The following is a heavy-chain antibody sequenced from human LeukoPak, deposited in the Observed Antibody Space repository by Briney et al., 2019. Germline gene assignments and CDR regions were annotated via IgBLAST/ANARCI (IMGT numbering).Heavy chain of an antibody. D-gene: IGHD5-18*01. Sequence: GGSLRLSCGASGVSFTDNYMSGVRQAPGGGREGVSVLYTGGSSYYADSVKGRFTISRDNSKNTLYLQMNSLRAEDTAVYYCAREHSYGYRYFDYWGQGTLVTVSS. CDR3: AREHSYGYRYFDY. V-gene: IGHV3-53*05. CDR1: GVSFTDNY. CDR2: LYTGGSS. J-gene: IGHJ4*02.